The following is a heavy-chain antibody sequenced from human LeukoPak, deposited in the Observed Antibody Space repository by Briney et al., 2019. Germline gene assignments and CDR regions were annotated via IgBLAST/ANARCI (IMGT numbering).Heavy chain of an antibody. J-gene: IGHJ5*02. D-gene: IGHD4-17*01. CDR2: ISGDGGST. CDR3: AKDTPHHYGDCGWFDP. V-gene: IGHV3-43*02. Sequence: GGSLRLSCAASGFTFDDYAMHWVRQAPGKGLEWVSLISGDGGSTYYADSVKGRFTISRDNSKHSLYLQMNSLRTEDTALYYCAKDTPHHYGDCGWFDPWGQGTLVTVSS. CDR1: GFTFDDYA.